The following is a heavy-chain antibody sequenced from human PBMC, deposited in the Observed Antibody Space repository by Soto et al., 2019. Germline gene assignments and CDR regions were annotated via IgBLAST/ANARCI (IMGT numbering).Heavy chain of an antibody. Sequence: SETLSLTCTVSGDSISSSGYYWGWIRQPPGKGLEWIGSIYYGGSTYYNPSLKSRVAISVDTSKNQFSLKVSSVTAADTGVYYCARHPAYSGSYRGFHYYGLAVWGQGTTVTVSS. CDR1: GDSISSSGYY. V-gene: IGHV4-39*01. CDR2: IYYGGST. D-gene: IGHD1-26*01. CDR3: ARHPAYSGSYRGFHYYGLAV. J-gene: IGHJ6*02.